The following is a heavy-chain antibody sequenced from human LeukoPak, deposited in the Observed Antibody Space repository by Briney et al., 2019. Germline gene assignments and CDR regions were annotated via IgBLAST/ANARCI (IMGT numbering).Heavy chain of an antibody. CDR2: ISYDGSNK. CDR3: AKDRANDYSNYGGSYYFDY. CDR1: GFTFSNYA. D-gene: IGHD4-11*01. J-gene: IGHJ4*02. V-gene: IGHV3-30*04. Sequence: GGSLRLSCAASGFTFSNYAMHWVRQAPGKGLEWVAIISYDGSNKYYADSVKGRFTISRDNSKNTLYLQMNSLRAEDTAVYYCAKDRANDYSNYGGSYYFDYWGQGTLVTVSS.